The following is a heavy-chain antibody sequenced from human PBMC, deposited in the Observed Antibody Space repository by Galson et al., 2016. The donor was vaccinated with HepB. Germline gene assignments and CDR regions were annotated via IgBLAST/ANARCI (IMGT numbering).Heavy chain of an antibody. CDR3: ARAVMLGRGMDV. CDR2: TFYRSTWEN. J-gene: IGHJ6*02. Sequence: CAISGDSVYNNGAAWVWIRQSPSRGLEWLGRTFYRSTWENHYAGSVINRITISPDTSRNQFSLHLHSLTPEDTAVYYCARAVMLGRGMDVWDQGTKVTVSS. V-gene: IGHV6-1*01. CDR1: GDSVYNNGAA. D-gene: IGHD3-10*01.